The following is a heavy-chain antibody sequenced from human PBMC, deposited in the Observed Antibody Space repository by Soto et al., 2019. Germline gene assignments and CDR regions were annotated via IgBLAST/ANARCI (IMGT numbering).Heavy chain of an antibody. J-gene: IGHJ5*02. Sequence: GGSLRLSCAASGFIFENFGMSWARQAPGKGLEWISSISGSGFKKYYADSVKGRFTISRDNSKSTVYLELNNLSAEDTAVYHCAKNQGVELVPLATVDWFDPWGQGSVVTVSS. CDR3: AKNQGVELVPLATVDWFDP. CDR2: ISGSGFKK. CDR1: GFIFENFG. V-gene: IGHV3-23*01. D-gene: IGHD1-26*01.